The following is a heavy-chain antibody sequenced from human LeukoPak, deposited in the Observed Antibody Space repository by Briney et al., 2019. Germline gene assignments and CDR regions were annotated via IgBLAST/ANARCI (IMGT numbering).Heavy chain of an antibody. V-gene: IGHV1-2*06. CDR2: INPNSGGT. CDR3: ARSGRGYKDY. D-gene: IGHD5-18*01. CDR1: GYTFTGYY. Sequence: ASLKVSCKAPGYTFTGYYMHWVRQAPGQGLEWMGRINPNSGGTNYAQKFKGRVTMTRDTSISTAYMELSRLRSDDTAVYYCARSGRGYKDYWGQGTLVTVSS. J-gene: IGHJ4*02.